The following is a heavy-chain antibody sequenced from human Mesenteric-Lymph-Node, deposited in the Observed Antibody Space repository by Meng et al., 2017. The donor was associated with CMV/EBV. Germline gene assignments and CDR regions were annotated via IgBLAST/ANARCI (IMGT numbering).Heavy chain of an antibody. V-gene: IGHV4-59*01. CDR2: IYYRGST. Sequence: GSLRLSCTVSGASISSSYWTWIRQPPGKGLELIGYIYYRGSTNYNPSLKSRVTISVDRSQNQFSLKLSSVTAADTAVYYCARDYFSAYCGGDCYSGWFDPWGQGTLVTVS. D-gene: IGHD2-21*01. CDR1: GASISSSY. CDR3: ARDYFSAYCGGDCYSGWFDP. J-gene: IGHJ5*02.